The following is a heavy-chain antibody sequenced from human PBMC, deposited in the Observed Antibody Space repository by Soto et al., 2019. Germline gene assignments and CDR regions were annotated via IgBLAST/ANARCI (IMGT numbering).Heavy chain of an antibody. CDR2: ISGGGGTT. Sequence: EVQLLESGGDLVQPGGSLRLSCAASEFTFSSYAMNWVRQAPGKGLEWVSLISGGGGTTYYADSVKGRFRISRDNSKNTLYLQMNSLRVEDTAVYYCAKGKVAYDNSGLQYFYYFPMNVWGQGTTVTVSS. CDR1: EFTFSSYA. J-gene: IGHJ6*02. D-gene: IGHD3-22*01. V-gene: IGHV3-23*01. CDR3: AKGKVAYDNSGLQYFYYFPMNV.